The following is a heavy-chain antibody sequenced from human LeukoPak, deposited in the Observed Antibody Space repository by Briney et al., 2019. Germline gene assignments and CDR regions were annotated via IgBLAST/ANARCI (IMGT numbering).Heavy chain of an antibody. J-gene: IGHJ6*03. CDR3: ARYNDHSGSFNLYYYYMDF. CDR2: VYSSRIT. D-gene: IGHD6-6*01. Sequence: PSETLSLTCTVSAGSIKKYYWSWMRQPAGKGPEWIGRVYSSRITHYNPSLQSRVTMSVDTSKNQFPLKLTSVTAADTAVYYCARYNDHSGSFNLYYYYMDFWGKGTPVIISS. CDR1: AGSIKKYY. V-gene: IGHV4-4*07.